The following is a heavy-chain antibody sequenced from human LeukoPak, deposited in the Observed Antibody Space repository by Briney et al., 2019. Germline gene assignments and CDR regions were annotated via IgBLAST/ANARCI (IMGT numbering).Heavy chain of an antibody. CDR2: IYYSGST. CDR3: ARHPYSSGWYSDY. Sequence: PSETLSLTCTVSGGSISSSSYYWGWIRHPPGKGLEWIGSIYYSGSTYYNPSLKSRVTISVDTSKNQFSLKLSSVTAADTAVYYCARHPYSSGWYSDYWGQGTLVTVSS. J-gene: IGHJ4*02. D-gene: IGHD6-19*01. V-gene: IGHV4-39*01. CDR1: GGSISSSSYY.